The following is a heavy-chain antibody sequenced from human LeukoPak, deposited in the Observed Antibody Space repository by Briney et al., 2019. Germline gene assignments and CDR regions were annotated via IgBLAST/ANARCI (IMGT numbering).Heavy chain of an antibody. CDR2: INWNSGSI. V-gene: IGHV3-9*03. CDR3: ARSYGSGTYYNPFDY. Sequence: GGSLRLSCAASGFNFDDYAMHWVRQAPGKGLEWVSGINWNSGSIGYADSVKGRFTISRDNAKNSLFLQMNSLRAEDMALYYCARSYGSGTYYNPFDYWGQGTLVTVSS. CDR1: GFNFDDYA. J-gene: IGHJ4*02. D-gene: IGHD3-10*01.